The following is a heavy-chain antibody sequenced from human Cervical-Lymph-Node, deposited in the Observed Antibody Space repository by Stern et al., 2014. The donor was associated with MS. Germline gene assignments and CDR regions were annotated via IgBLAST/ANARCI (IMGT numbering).Heavy chain of an antibody. CDR1: GSTFTSSG. V-gene: IGHV1-18*01. Sequence: QVQLVQSGAEVQKPGASVPVSCKASGSTFTSSGIRLVRQSPGQGLEWMGWISAYNGNTNYAQKLQGRVTMTTDTSTSTAYMELRSLRSDDTAVYYCARGLRGSENAFDIWGQGTMVTVSS. CDR2: ISAYNGNT. J-gene: IGHJ3*02. CDR3: ARGLRGSENAFDI. D-gene: IGHD2-15*01.